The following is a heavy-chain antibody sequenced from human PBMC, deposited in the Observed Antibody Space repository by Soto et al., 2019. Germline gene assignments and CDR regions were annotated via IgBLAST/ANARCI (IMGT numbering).Heavy chain of an antibody. CDR3: AKALSGGFTY. CDR2: ISGSGDST. Sequence: EVRLLESGGGLVQPGGSLRLSCAASGFTFSVYAMSWVRQAPGKGLEWVSGISGSGDSTHYADSVKGRFTVSRDNSKSMLYLQTNSLGAEDTAIYYCAKALSGGFTYWGQGTLVTVSS. CDR1: GFTFSVYA. D-gene: IGHD2-8*02. J-gene: IGHJ4*02. V-gene: IGHV3-23*01.